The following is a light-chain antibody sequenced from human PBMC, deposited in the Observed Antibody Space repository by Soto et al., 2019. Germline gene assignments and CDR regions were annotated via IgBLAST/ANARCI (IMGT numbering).Light chain of an antibody. V-gene: IGLV1-40*01. CDR2: GNS. J-gene: IGLJ1*01. Sequence: QSVLTQPPSVSGAPGQRVTISCTGSSSSIGAGYDVHWYQQLPGTAPKLLIYGNSNRPSGVPDRFSGSKSGTSASLAITGLQAEDEADYYCQSYDRSLSGLYVFGTGTKVTVL. CDR1: SSSIGAGYD. CDR3: QSYDRSLSGLYV.